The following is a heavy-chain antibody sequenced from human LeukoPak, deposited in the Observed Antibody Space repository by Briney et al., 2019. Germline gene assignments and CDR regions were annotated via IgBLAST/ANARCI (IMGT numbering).Heavy chain of an antibody. CDR1: GFSFSTYA. V-gene: IGHV3-30*04. Sequence: GGSLRLSCSVSGFSFSTYAIHWVRQAPGKGLEWVAVISYDGSNKYYADSVKGRFTISRDNSKNTLYLKMNSLRAEDTAVYYCARAPGYCSGGSCYRGDYFDYWGQGTLVTVSS. CDR3: ARAPGYCSGGSCYRGDYFDY. CDR2: ISYDGSNK. D-gene: IGHD2-15*01. J-gene: IGHJ4*02.